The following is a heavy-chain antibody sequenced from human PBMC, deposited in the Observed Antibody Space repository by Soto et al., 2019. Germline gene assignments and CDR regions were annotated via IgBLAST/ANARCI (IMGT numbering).Heavy chain of an antibody. CDR2: MYHIGNT. V-gene: IGHV4-30-2*01. CDR3: ASSKYDGVDGYVWFDP. Sequence: SDTLSLGCSVSGCSSTSCGYSWWCIRQPPWQGLEWIGYMYHIGNTYYNPSLKGRVTISLDHSRNQFSLRLNSVTAADTAVYFCASSKYDGVDGYVWFDPWGQGTMVTVSS. J-gene: IGHJ5*02. D-gene: IGHD5-12*01. CDR1: GCSSTSCGYS.